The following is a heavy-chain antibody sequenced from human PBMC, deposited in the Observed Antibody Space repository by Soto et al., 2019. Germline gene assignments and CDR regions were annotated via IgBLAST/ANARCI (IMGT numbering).Heavy chain of an antibody. CDR3: ARARATVTTERALGY. Sequence: QVQLVQSGAEVKKPGASVKVSCKASGYTFYSYDITWVRQAPGQGLEWMGTTSAYNGNTNFAQNLQGRVTKTIDKSTATAYMELNSLTSDDTAVYYCARARATVTTERALGYWGQGTLVTVSS. CDR2: TSAYNGNT. CDR1: GYTFYSYD. J-gene: IGHJ4*02. V-gene: IGHV1-18*01. D-gene: IGHD4-17*01.